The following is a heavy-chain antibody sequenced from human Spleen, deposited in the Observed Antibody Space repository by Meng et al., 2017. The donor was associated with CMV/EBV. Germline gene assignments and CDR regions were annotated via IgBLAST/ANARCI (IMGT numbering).Heavy chain of an antibody. CDR3: ARDIAAAGTVRRHYHHYGMDV. J-gene: IGHJ6*02. Sequence: GESLKISCAASGFTFSSYGMHWVRQAPGKGLEWVAFIRYDGSNKYYADSVKGRFTISRDNSKNTLYLQMNSLRAEDTAVYYCARDIAAAGTVRRHYHHYGMDVWGQGTTVTVSS. V-gene: IGHV3-30*02. CDR2: IRYDGSNK. CDR1: GFTFSSYG. D-gene: IGHD6-13*01.